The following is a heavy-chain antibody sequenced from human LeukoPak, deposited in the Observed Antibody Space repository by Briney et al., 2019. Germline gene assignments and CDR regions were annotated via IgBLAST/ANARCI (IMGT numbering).Heavy chain of an antibody. V-gene: IGHV1-46*01. CDR1: GYTFTSYY. CDR2: INPSGGST. J-gene: IGHJ6*02. Sequence: ASVKVSCKASGYTFTSYYMHWVRQAPGQGLEWIGIINPSGGSTSYAQKFQGRVTMTRDTSTSTVFMELSSLRSEDTAVYYCARGVDTTRGLWLYGMDVRGQGTTVTVSS. CDR3: ARGVDTTRGLWLYGMDV. D-gene: IGHD5-18*01.